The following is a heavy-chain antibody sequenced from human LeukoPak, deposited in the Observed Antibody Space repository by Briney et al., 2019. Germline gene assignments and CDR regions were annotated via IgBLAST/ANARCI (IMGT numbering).Heavy chain of an antibody. CDR2: INPNSGGT. D-gene: IGHD4-17*01. J-gene: IGHJ4*02. V-gene: IGHV1-2*02. CDR3: ARLKNYGDYGY. CDR1: EYTFSVYH. Sequence: ASVTVSCKASEYTFSVYHIHWVRQAPGQGLEWMGWINPNSGGTNYAQKFQGRVTMTTDTSTSIAYMELRSLTSDDTAVYYCARLKNYGDYGYWGQGTLVTVSS.